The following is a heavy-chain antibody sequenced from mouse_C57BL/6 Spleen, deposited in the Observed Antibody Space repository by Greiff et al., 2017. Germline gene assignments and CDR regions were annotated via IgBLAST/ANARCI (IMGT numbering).Heavy chain of an antibody. D-gene: IGHD2-5*01. CDR1: GYTFTSYW. V-gene: IGHV1-59*01. CDR3: AGYSNYVGGD. Sequence: QVQLQQPGAELVRPGTSVKLSCKASGYTFTSYWMHWVKQRPGQGLEWIGVIDPSDSYTNYNQKFKGKATLTVDTSSSTAYMQLSSLTSEDSAVYYCAGYSNYVGGDWGQGTTLTVSS. CDR2: IDPSDSYT. J-gene: IGHJ2*01.